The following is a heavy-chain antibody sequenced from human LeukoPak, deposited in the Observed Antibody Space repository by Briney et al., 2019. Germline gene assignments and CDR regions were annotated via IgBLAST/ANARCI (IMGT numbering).Heavy chain of an antibody. J-gene: IGHJ6*03. Sequence: ASVKVSCKASGYTFTDYGVTWVRQAPGQGLEWVGWSSTYNGHTKYAQNLQGRVTMTTDTSTSTAYMELRSLRYDDTAVYYCARDKGAWSYYYYMDVWGKGTTVTVSS. CDR3: ARDKGAWSYYYYMDV. V-gene: IGHV1-18*01. CDR2: SSTYNGHT. CDR1: GYTFTDYG. D-gene: IGHD2-15*01.